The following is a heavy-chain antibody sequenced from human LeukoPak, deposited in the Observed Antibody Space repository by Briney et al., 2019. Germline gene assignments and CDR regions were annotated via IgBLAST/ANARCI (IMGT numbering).Heavy chain of an antibody. CDR3: ARDSSGYWDAFDI. CDR2: IYYSGST. CDR1: GGSTSSSSYD. V-gene: IGHV4-39*07. J-gene: IGHJ3*02. D-gene: IGHD3-22*01. Sequence: PSETLSLTCTVAGGSTSSSSYDWGWIRQPPGKGLEWIGSIYYSGSTYYNPSLKSRVTISVDTSKNQFSLKLSSVSAADTGVYYCARDSSGYWDAFDIWGQGTMVTVSS.